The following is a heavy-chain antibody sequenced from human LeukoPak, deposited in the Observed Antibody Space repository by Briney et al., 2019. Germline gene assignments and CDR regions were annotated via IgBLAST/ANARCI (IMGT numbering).Heavy chain of an antibody. D-gene: IGHD3-10*01. CDR1: GYTFTDYF. J-gene: IGHJ4*02. CDR3: ARGDGSGRYCIEY. V-gene: IGHV1-2*02. Sequence: ASVKVSCKASGYTFTDYFMHWVRQAPGQGLGWMSWINPNSGGTNLAQRFQGRVTMTRDTSISTVYMELSRLTSDDPAVYYCARGDGSGRYCIEYWGQGTQVTVSS. CDR2: INPNSGGT.